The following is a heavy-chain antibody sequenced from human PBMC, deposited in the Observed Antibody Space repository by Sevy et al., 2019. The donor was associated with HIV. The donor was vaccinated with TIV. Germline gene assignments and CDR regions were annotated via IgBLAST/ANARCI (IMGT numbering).Heavy chain of an antibody. CDR3: AKGGVVPAAMVGGYIDV. CDR2: ISSSAVST. D-gene: IGHD2-2*01. Sequence: GGSLRLSCAASGFTFSSHAMTWARQAPGKGLEWVSSISSSAVSTYYADSVKGRFTISRDNSKNMVYLQMNSLRAEDTAVYYCAKGGVVPAAMVGGYIDVWGKGTTVTVSS. J-gene: IGHJ6*03. V-gene: IGHV3-23*01. CDR1: GFTFSSHA.